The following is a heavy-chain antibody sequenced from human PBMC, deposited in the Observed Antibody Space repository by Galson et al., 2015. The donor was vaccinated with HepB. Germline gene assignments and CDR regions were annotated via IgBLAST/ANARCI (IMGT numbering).Heavy chain of an antibody. CDR1: GFTFSSYA. Sequence: SLRLSCAASGFTFSSYAMSWVRQAPGKGLDWVSSISDSGGNTYYADSVKGRFTISRDNSKNTLYLQMNSLRVEDTAVYYCARQIGNSYYFDCWGQGTLVTVSS. V-gene: IGHV3-23*01. J-gene: IGHJ4*02. CDR2: ISDSGGNT. D-gene: IGHD4-23*01. CDR3: ARQIGNSYYFDC.